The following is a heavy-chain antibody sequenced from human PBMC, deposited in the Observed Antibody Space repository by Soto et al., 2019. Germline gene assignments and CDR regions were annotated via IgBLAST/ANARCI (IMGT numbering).Heavy chain of an antibody. CDR2: INPKSGGT. D-gene: IGHD3-22*01. CDR3: ARGGTFAYDTSGYSVY. V-gene: IGHV1-2*02. Sequence: ASVKVSCKTSGYTFSAYYVHWVRQAPGQGLEWMGWINPKSGGTLYAQKFQGRVAMTRDTSISTAYMELSRLRSDDTAVYYCARGGTFAYDTSGYSVYWGQGTLVTDSS. CDR1: GYTFSAYY. J-gene: IGHJ4*02.